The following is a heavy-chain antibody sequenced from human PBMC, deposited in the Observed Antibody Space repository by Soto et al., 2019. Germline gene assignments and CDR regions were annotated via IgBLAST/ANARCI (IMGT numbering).Heavy chain of an antibody. Sequence: SXTLSLTCTVSSGTISSYYWSWIRQPPVNGLEWIGYIYYSGSTNYNPSLKSRVTISVDTSKNQFSLKLSSVTAADTAVYYCARGTLFWAEFDYWGQGTLVTVSS. D-gene: IGHD3-9*01. CDR1: SGTISSYY. CDR2: IYYSGST. V-gene: IGHV4-59*01. J-gene: IGHJ4*02. CDR3: ARGTLFWAEFDY.